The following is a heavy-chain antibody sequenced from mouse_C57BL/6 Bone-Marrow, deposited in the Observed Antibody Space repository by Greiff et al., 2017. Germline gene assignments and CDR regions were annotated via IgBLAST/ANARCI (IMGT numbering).Heavy chain of an antibody. CDR2: ILPGSGST. CDR1: GYTFTGYW. D-gene: IGHD2-4*01. CDR3: AREGIYYDYYYAMDD. Sequence: QVHVKQSGAELMKPGASVKLSCKATGYTFTGYWIEWVKQRPGHGLEWIGEILPGSGSTNYNEKFKGKATFHADTSYNTAYMQLSSLTTEDSSIYYCAREGIYYDYYYAMDDWGQGTSVTVSS. V-gene: IGHV1-9*01. J-gene: IGHJ4*01.